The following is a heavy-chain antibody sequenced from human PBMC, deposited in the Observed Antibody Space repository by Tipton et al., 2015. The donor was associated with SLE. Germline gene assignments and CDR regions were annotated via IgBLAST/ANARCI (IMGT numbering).Heavy chain of an antibody. J-gene: IGHJ4*02. Sequence: LRLSCNVSGGSIRSYYWSWIRQATGKGLEWIGYMYYSGGTNYNPSLEGRVSISLDTSKNQFSLKLSSVSAADTAVYYCGRAIGVHYFHVWGQGTLVTVSS. D-gene: IGHD2-21*01. CDR2: MYYSGGT. CDR1: GGSIRSYY. CDR3: GRAIGVHYFHV. V-gene: IGHV4-59*01.